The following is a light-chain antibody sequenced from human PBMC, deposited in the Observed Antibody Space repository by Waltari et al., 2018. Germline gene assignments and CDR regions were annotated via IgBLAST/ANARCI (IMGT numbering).Light chain of an antibody. V-gene: IGKV3-20*01. CDR3: QQYGNSRGS. CDR2: GAS. CDR1: QSVRSSY. Sequence: EIVLTQSPGTLSLSPGEGATLSCRASQSVRSSYLAWYQQKPGQAPRLLIYGASNRATGIPERFTGSGSGTDFTLTINRLEPEDFAVYYCQQYGNSRGSFGQGTKLEIK. J-gene: IGKJ2*03.